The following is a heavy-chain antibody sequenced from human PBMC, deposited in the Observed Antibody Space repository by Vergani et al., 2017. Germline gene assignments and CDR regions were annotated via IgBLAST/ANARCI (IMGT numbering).Heavy chain of an antibody. CDR1: GGSISSYY. CDR2: IYYSGST. J-gene: IGHJ4*02. CDR3: AKLGGIAKGRRYFDY. Sequence: QVQLQESGPGLVKPSETLSLTCTVSGGSISSYYWSWIRQPPGKGLEWIGYIYYSGSTNYNPSLKSRVTISVDTSNNQFSLKLSSVTAADTAVYYCAKLGGIAKGRRYFDYWGQGTLVTFSS. V-gene: IGHV4-59*01. D-gene: IGHD2-15*01.